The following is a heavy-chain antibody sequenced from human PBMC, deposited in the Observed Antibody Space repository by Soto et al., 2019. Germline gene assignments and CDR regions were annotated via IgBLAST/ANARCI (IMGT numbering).Heavy chain of an antibody. V-gene: IGHV1-69*12. CDR3: ARHDCISSSCYYYYYYVMDV. D-gene: IGHD2-2*01. CDR1: GDTFSSYA. J-gene: IGHJ6*01. CDR2: IIPFFDTA. Sequence: QVQLVQSGAEVKKPGSSVKVSCKASGDTFSSYAISWVRQAPGQGLEWMGGIIPFFDTANYAQQFRGRVTITADESTSTAYMELSSLRSEDTAVYYCARHDCISSSCYYYYYYVMDVW.